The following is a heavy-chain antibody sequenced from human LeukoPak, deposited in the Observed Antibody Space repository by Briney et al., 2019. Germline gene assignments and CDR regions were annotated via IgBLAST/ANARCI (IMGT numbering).Heavy chain of an antibody. CDR1: GGSFSGYY. V-gene: IGHV4-34*01. D-gene: IGHD5-24*01. CDR3: ARDDFHGYNFDY. Sequence: SETLSLTCAVYGGSFSGYYWSWIRQPPGKGLEWIGEINHSGSTNYNPSLKSRVTISVDTSKNQFSLKLSSVTAADTAVYYCARDDFHGYNFDYWGQGTLVSVFS. CDR2: INHSGST. J-gene: IGHJ4*02.